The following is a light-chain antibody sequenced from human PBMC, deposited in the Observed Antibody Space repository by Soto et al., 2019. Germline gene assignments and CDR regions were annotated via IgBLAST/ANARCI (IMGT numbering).Light chain of an antibody. CDR3: QQYGSSLCA. CDR2: GAS. V-gene: IGKV3-20*01. J-gene: IGKJ2*02. Sequence: EIVLTQSPGTLSLSPGERATLSCRASQSVSSSYLAWYQQKPGQAPRLLIYGASSRATGIPDRFSGSGSGTDFTLTISTLEPEDFAVYYWQQYGSSLCAFGQGTKLEI. CDR1: QSVSSSY.